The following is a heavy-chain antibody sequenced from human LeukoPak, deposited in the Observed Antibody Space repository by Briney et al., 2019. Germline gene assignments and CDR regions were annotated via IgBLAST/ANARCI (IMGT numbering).Heavy chain of an antibody. CDR3: ARDSDCSSTSCYYWFDP. J-gene: IGHJ5*02. D-gene: IGHD2-2*01. CDR1: GGTFSSYA. CDR2: IIPIFGTA. Sequence: SVKVSCKASGGTFSSYAISWVRQAPGQGLEWMGGIIPIFGTANYAQKFQGRVTITADESTSTAYMELSSLRSNDTAVYYCARDSDCSSTSCYYWFDPWGQGTLVTVSS. V-gene: IGHV1-69*13.